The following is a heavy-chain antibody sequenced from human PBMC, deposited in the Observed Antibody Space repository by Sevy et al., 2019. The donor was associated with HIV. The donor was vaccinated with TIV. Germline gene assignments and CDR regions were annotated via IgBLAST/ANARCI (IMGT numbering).Heavy chain of an antibody. CDR3: ARERITMVEGVFITTYYHYGMDV. D-gene: IGHD3-10*01. CDR1: GYTFSNYY. J-gene: IGHJ6*02. V-gene: IGHV1-2*06. Sequence: ASVKVSCKASGYTFSNYYMDWVRQAPGQGLEWMGRINPNSGGTNYAQKFQGRVTMTRDTSIRTAHMELTRLRSDDTAVYYCARERITMVEGVFITTYYHYGMDVWGQGTTVTVSS. CDR2: INPNSGGT.